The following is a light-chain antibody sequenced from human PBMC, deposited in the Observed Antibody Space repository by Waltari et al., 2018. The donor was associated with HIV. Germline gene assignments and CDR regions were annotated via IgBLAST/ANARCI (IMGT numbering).Light chain of an antibody. CDR2: QDS. CDR1: KLGDKY. Sequence: SYELTQPPSVSVSPGQTASFTCSGDKLGDKYACWYQQKPGQSPVLVFYQDSKRPSGFPARFAGSNSGNTATLTISGTQAMDEADYYCQAWDSSTAVFGGGTKLTVL. V-gene: IGLV3-1*01. CDR3: QAWDSSTAV. J-gene: IGLJ2*01.